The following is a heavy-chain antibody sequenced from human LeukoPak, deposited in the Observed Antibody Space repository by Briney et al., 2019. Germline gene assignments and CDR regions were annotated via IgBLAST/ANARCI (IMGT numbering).Heavy chain of an antibody. J-gene: IGHJ5*02. V-gene: IGHV4-39*06. CDR3: ASLPMARLWFGAYNSFDP. Sequence: KPSETLSLTCTVSVGSISSGSYFWGWIRQPPGKGLGWNGSIYYSGCTYYHPSLKSRVTISVDPSKHQFALTLSSATAADTAVYDWASLPMARLWFGAYNSFDPWGQGTLVTVSS. CDR1: VGSISSGSYF. CDR2: IYYSGCT. D-gene: IGHD3-10*01.